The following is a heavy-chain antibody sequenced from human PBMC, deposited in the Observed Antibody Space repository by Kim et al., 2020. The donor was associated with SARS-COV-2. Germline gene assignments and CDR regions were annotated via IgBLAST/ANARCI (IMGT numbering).Heavy chain of an antibody. Sequence: GGSLRLSCTTSGFTFTGHAMSWVRQAPGKGLEWVSGIDGSDGTTYYVDSVKGRFSISRDDSKNTIYLQMSALRADDTAAYYCLKGGWGWYWDYWGLGTLVTVSS. V-gene: IGHV3-23*01. CDR3: LKGGWGWYWDY. J-gene: IGHJ4*02. CDR2: IDGSDGTT. CDR1: GFTFTGHA. D-gene: IGHD2-8*02.